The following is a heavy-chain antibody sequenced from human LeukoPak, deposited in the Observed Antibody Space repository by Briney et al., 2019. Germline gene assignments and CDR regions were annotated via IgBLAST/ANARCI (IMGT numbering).Heavy chain of an antibody. V-gene: IGHV3-21*01. Sequence: GGSLRLSCAASGFTVSSNYMSWVRQAPGKGLEWVSSISSSSSYIYYADSVKGRFTISRDNAKNSLYLQMNSLRAEDTAVYYCVRDREETSGNYYGMDVWGQGTTVTVSS. CDR3: VRDREETSGNYYGMDV. CDR1: GFTVSSNY. D-gene: IGHD1-26*01. CDR2: ISSSSSYI. J-gene: IGHJ6*02.